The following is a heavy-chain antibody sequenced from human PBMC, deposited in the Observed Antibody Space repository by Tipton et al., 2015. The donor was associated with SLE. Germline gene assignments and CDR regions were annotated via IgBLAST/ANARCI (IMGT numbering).Heavy chain of an antibody. J-gene: IGHJ4*02. CDR2: IYFSGST. V-gene: IGHV4-59*01. CDR1: GGSISSYY. CDR3: ARGGIGGYDSFDY. D-gene: IGHD5-12*01. Sequence: TLSLTCTVSGGSISSYYWSWVRQPPGKGLEWIGYIYFSGSTNYNPFLKSRVTISVDTSKNQFSLKLSSVTAADTAVYYCARGGIGGYDSFDYWGQGTLVTVSS.